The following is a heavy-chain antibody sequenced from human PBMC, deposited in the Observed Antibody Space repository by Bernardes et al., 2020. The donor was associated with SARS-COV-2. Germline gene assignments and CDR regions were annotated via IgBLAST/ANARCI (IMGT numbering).Heavy chain of an antibody. V-gene: IGHV1-2*04. CDR1: GYTFTGYY. J-gene: IGHJ6*02. D-gene: IGHD2-2*02. CDR3: ARSLGYCSSTSCYSYYYYGMDV. CDR2: INPNSGGT. Sequence: ASVKVSCKASGYTFTGYYMHWVRQAPGQGLEWMGWINPNSGGTNYAQKFQGWVTMTRDTSISTAYMELSRLRSDDTAVYYCARSLGYCSSTSCYSYYYYGMDVWGQGTTVTVSS.